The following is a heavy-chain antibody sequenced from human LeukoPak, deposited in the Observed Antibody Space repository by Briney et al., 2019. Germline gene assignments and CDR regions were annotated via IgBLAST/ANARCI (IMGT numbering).Heavy chain of an antibody. CDR3: ARVPPYYDSSGHGPYYFDY. CDR1: GYTFTIYG. J-gene: IGHJ4*02. D-gene: IGHD3-22*01. V-gene: IGHV1-18*01. CDR2: ISAYNGNT. Sequence: ASVKVSCKASGYTFTIYGISWVRQAPGQGLEWMGWISAYNGNTNYAQKLQGRVTMTTDTSTSTAYMELRSLRSEDTAVYYCARVPPYYDSSGHGPYYFDYWGQGTLVTVSS.